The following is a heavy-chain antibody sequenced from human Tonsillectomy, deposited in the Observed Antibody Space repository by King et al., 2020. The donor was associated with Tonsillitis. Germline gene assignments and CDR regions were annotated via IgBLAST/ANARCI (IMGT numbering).Heavy chain of an antibody. CDR2: IHAGDSDT. D-gene: IGHD6-19*01. Sequence: QLVQSGAEVKKPGESLKISCKGSGYNFTTYWIGWVRQIPGKGLEWMVIIHAGDSDTRYSPSFQGQFTISADKSISNAYLQWSSLKASDTAMYYCARPRRSGWNDAFDLWGQGTMVTVSS. J-gene: IGHJ3*01. CDR3: ARPRRSGWNDAFDL. CDR1: GYNFTTYW. V-gene: IGHV5-51*01.